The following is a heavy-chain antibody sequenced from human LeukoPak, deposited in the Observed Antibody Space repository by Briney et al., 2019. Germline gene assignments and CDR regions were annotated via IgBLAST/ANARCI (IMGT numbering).Heavy chain of an antibody. V-gene: IGHV3-23*01. Sequence: PGRSLRLSCAASGFTFDDYAMHWVRQAPGKGLEWVSAISGSGGSTYYADSVKGRFTISRDNSKNTLSLQMNSLRAEDAAVYYCSKSYSTGWYFGNGMDVWGPGTTVIVSS. CDR1: GFTFDDYA. D-gene: IGHD6-19*01. CDR3: SKSYSTGWYFGNGMDV. CDR2: ISGSGGST. J-gene: IGHJ6*02.